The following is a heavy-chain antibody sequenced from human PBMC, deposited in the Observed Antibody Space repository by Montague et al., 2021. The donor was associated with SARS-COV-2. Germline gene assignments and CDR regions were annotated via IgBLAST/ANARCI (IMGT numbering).Heavy chain of an antibody. CDR1: GGSINSSCYY. CDR2: NNYSGSS. J-gene: IGHJ6*02. Sequence: SETLSLTCTVSGGSINSSCYYWGRNRQPTGQGLEWIGSNNYSGSSYYNPSLKISVTIYVDTTKNQLSLKSSAVTAAATAVYYCARRVTGTTVHYYDYGMDVWGQGTTVTVSS. V-gene: IGHV4-39*01. CDR3: ARRVTGTTVHYYDYGMDV. D-gene: IGHD1-20*01.